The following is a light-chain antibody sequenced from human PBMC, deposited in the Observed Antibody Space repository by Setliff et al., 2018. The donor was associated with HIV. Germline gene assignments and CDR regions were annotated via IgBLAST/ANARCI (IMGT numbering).Light chain of an antibody. CDR1: NNDIGSYNL. CDR3: CSYAGLNTYV. Sequence: QSALAQPASVSGSPGQSITISCTGTNNDIGSYNLVSWYQQHPGKAPKLMICEVHKRPSGVSNRFSGSKSGNTASLTISGLQAEDEADYYCCSYAGLNTYVFGTGTRAPS. V-gene: IGLV2-23*02. J-gene: IGLJ1*01. CDR2: EVH.